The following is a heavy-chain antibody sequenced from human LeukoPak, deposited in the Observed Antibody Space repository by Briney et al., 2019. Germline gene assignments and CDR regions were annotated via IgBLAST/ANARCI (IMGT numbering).Heavy chain of an antibody. CDR2: IYPGDSDT. J-gene: IGHJ3*02. V-gene: IGHV5-51*01. CDR3: ARREGTTNDFDI. D-gene: IGHD2-8*01. CDR1: GYSFTTYW. Sequence: GESLKISCKGSGYSFTTYWIGWVRQMPGKGLEWMGIIYPGDSDTRYSPSFQGQVTISVDKSISTAYLQWNSLEASDTAMYYCARREGTTNDFDIWGQGTMVTVFS.